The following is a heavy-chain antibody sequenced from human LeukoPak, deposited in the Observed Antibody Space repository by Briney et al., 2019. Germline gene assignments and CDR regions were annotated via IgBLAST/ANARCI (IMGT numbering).Heavy chain of an antibody. J-gene: IGHJ4*02. D-gene: IGHD3-9*01. CDR2: ISGSGGST. Sequence: EGSLRLSCAASGFTFSSYGMSWVRQAPGKGLEWVSAISGSGGSTYYADSVKGRFTISRDNSKNTLYLQMNSLRAEDTAVYYCAKIRDDILTGYYGNFDYWGQGTLVTVSS. CDR1: GFTFSSYG. CDR3: AKIRDDILTGYYGNFDY. V-gene: IGHV3-23*01.